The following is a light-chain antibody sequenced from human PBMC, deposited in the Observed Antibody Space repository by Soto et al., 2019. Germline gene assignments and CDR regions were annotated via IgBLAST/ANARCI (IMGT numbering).Light chain of an antibody. CDR2: SDN. CDR1: SSNIGRNS. V-gene: IGLV1-44*01. J-gene: IGLJ1*01. Sequence: QSVLTQPPSASGTPGQRVTISCSGSSSNIGRNSVNWYQRLPGTAPKLLIYSDNERPSGVPDRISGSKSGTSASLAISGLQSEDDADYYCATWDDGLNGQVFGTGTKLTVL. CDR3: ATWDDGLNGQV.